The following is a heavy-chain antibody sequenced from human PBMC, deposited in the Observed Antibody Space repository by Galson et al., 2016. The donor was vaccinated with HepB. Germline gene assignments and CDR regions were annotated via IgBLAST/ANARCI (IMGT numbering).Heavy chain of an antibody. D-gene: IGHD3-10*01. CDR2: IYFSGST. CDR1: GGSISNSGYY. Sequence: TLSLTCTVSGGSISNSGYYWTWIRQHPGKGLEWIGYIYFSGSTFYNPSLKSRVSVSLDTSKNQFSLKLTSVTAADTAVYYCARYSMVRGTHYFDYWGQGTLVTVSS. J-gene: IGHJ4*02. CDR3: ARYSMVRGTHYFDY. V-gene: IGHV4-31*03.